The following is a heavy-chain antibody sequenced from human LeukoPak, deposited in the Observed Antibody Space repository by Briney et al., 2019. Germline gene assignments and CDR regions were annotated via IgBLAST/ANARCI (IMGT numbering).Heavy chain of an antibody. CDR2: ISGSGGST. D-gene: IGHD2-2*02. CDR1: GFTFSSYA. V-gene: IGHV3-23*01. CDR3: AKGDCSSTSCYSEYYYYGMDV. J-gene: IGHJ6*04. Sequence: PGGSLRLSCAASGFTFSSYAMSWVRQAPGKGLEWVSAISGSGGSTYYADSVKGRFTISRDNSKNTLYLQMNSLGAEDTAVYYCAKGDCSSTSCYSEYYYYGMDVWGKGTTVTVSS.